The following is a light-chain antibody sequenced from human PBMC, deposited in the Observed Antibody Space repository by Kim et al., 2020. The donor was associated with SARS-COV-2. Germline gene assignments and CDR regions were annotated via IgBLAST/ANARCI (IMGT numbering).Light chain of an antibody. J-gene: IGLJ2*01. CDR3: NSRDISGNHVV. CDR2: DKN. Sequence: SSELTQDHAVSVALGQTVKITCHGDSLRSYYASWYQQKPGQAPVLVIYDKNKRHSGIPDRFSGSSTGNTASLTITGARAEDGADYYCNSRDISGNHVVFGGGTKVTVL. V-gene: IGLV3-19*01. CDR1: SLRSYY.